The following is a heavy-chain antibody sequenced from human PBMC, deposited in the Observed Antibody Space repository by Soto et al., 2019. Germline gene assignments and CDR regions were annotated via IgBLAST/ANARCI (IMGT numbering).Heavy chain of an antibody. J-gene: IGHJ5*02. CDR2: IYYSGST. D-gene: IGHD4-17*01. Sequence: QVQLRESGPGLVKPSQTLSLTCTVSGGSISSGDYYWSWIRQPPGKGLEWIGYIYYSGSTYYNPSLKSRVTISVDTSKNQFSLKLSSVTAADTAVYYCARDQVEDYGDYTDWFDPWGQGTLVTVSS. CDR3: ARDQVEDYGDYTDWFDP. CDR1: GGSISSGDYY. V-gene: IGHV4-30-4*01.